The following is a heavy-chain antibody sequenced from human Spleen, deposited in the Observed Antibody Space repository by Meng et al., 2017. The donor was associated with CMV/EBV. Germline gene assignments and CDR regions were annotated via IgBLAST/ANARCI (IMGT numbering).Heavy chain of an antibody. D-gene: IGHD3-22*01. Sequence: SGTLTLTCAASGGTISSYYWSWIRHPPGKGLEWIWYIYYNGRVNYNPSLKGRVTISVDKSKNQFSLKLNSVAAADTAVYYCVRVYYYNTGAYLGVDYWGQGTLVTVSS. V-gene: IGHV4-59*13. CDR3: VRVYYYNTGAYLGVDY. CDR2: IYYNGRV. J-gene: IGHJ4*02. CDR1: GGTISSYY.